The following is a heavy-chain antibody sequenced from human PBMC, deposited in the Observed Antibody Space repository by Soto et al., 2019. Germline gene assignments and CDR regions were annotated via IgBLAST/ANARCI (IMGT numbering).Heavy chain of an antibody. Sequence: GASVKVSCKASGYTFTSYDINWVRQATGQGLEWMGWMNPKSSNTGYAQKLQGRVTMTRNTSISSVYLELNRPTTQDTSLYYCARAGITYDCLTGYYTRQYHSCRDVWGQGTTGTVS. J-gene: IGHJ6*02. D-gene: IGHD3-9*01. CDR1: GYTFTSYD. CDR2: MNPKSSNT. V-gene: IGHV1-8*01. CDR3: ARAGITYDCLTGYYTRQYHSCRDV.